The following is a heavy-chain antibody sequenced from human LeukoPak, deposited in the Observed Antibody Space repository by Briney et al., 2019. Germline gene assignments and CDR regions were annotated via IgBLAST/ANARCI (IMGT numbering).Heavy chain of an antibody. V-gene: IGHV3-30*04. CDR3: TRKSGGSQRKMDDWFDP. Sequence: PGGSLRLSCAASGFTFSSYAMHWVRQAPDKGVEYVAVISNDGTYKYYGASVKGRFTISRDNSKNTLYLQMDSLRSEDTAVYSCTRKSGGSQRKMDDWFDPWGQGTLVIVSS. J-gene: IGHJ5*02. CDR1: GFTFSSYA. CDR2: ISNDGTYK. D-gene: IGHD3-10*01.